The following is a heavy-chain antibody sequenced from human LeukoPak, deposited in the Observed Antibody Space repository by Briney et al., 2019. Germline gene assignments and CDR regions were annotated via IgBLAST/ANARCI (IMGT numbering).Heavy chain of an antibody. Sequence: GGSLRLSCAASGFTFSSYSMNWVRQAPGKGREWVSSISSSSNYIYYADSVTGRFTISRDSAKNSLYLQMSSLRAEDTAVYYCAREILKGAFDYWGQGTLVTVSS. CDR2: ISSSSNYI. V-gene: IGHV3-21*01. CDR3: AREILKGAFDY. J-gene: IGHJ4*02. CDR1: GFTFSSYS.